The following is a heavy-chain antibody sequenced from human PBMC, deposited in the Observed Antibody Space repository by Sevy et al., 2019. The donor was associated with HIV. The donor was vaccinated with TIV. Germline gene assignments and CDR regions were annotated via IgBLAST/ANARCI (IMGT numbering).Heavy chain of an antibody. CDR1: GGIFRSNA. V-gene: IGHV1-69*13. Sequence: ASVKVSCKASGGIFRSNAISWVRQAPGQGLEWMGGIIAVFGTTHYAQKFQGRVTITADESRSTAYMELNSLKSEDTAVYYCARDKNYYVSGSFDYWGQGSQVTVSS. CDR2: IIAVFGTT. CDR3: ARDKNYYVSGSFDY. D-gene: IGHD3-10*01. J-gene: IGHJ4*01.